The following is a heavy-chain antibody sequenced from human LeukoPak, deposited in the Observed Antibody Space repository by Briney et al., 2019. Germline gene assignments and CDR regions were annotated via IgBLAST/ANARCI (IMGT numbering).Heavy chain of an antibody. J-gene: IGHJ3*02. CDR2: ISGSGGST. Sequence: PGGSLRLSCAASGFTFSSYAMSWVRQAPGKGLEWVSAISGSGGSTYYADSVKGRFTISRDNSKNTLYLQMNSLRAEDTAVYYCAKDLRPGEYGSGSYYPDAFDIWGQGTMVTVSS. CDR3: AKDLRPGEYGSGSYYPDAFDI. CDR1: GFTFSSYA. V-gene: IGHV3-23*01. D-gene: IGHD3-10*01.